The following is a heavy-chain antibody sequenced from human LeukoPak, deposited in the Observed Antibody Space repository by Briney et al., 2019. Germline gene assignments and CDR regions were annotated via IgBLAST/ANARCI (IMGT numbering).Heavy chain of an antibody. D-gene: IGHD2-21*01. J-gene: IGHJ5*02. V-gene: IGHV1-69*04. CDR1: GYTFTSYA. CDR2: IIPILGIA. Sequence: GASVKVSCKASGYTFTSYAISWVRQAPGQGLEWMGRIIPILGIANYARKLQGRVTITADKSTSTAYMELSSLRSEDTAVYYCARDRLGHWFDPWGQGTLVTVSS. CDR3: ARDRLGHWFDP.